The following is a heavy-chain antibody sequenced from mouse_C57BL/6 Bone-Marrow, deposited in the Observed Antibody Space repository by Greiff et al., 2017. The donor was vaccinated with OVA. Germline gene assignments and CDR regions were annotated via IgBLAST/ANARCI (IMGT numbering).Heavy chain of an antibody. J-gene: IGHJ3*01. Sequence: QVQLKQSGAELARPGASVKLSCKASGYTFTSYGISWVKQRTGQGLEWIGEIYPRSGNTYYNEKFKGKATLTADKSSSTAYMELRSLTSEDSAVYFCARRWIYYDYSSWFAYWGQGTLVTVSA. CDR3: ARRWIYYDYSSWFAY. CDR2: IYPRSGNT. V-gene: IGHV1-81*01. D-gene: IGHD2-4*01. CDR1: GYTFTSYG.